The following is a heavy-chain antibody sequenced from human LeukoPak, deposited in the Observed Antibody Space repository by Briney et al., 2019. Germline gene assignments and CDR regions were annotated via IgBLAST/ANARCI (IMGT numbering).Heavy chain of an antibody. V-gene: IGHV4-30-4*01. CDR1: GGSISSGDYY. CDR2: IYYSGST. D-gene: IGHD1-1*01. J-gene: IGHJ5*02. CDR3: ASEKWDWNDNWFDP. Sequence: SQTLSLTCTVSGGSISSGDYYWSWIRQPPGKGLEWIGYIYYSGSTYYNPSLKSRVTISVDTSKNQFFLKLSSVTAADTAVYYCASEKWDWNDNWFDPWGQGTLVTVSS.